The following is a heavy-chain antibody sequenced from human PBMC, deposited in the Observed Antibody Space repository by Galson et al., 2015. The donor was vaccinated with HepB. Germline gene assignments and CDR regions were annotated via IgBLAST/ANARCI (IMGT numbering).Heavy chain of an antibody. J-gene: IGHJ2*01. V-gene: IGHV3-30*03. D-gene: IGHD7-27*01. Sequence: SLRLSCAASGFSFSIYGMNWVRQAPVKGLEWVATISYDRSTTTYAGSVKGRFTMSRDNGKNTLYLQMNNLRAEDTAVYFCARGWGSYWYFDLWGRGTLVTVSS. CDR2: ISYDRSTT. CDR1: GFSFSIYG. CDR3: ARGWGSYWYFDL.